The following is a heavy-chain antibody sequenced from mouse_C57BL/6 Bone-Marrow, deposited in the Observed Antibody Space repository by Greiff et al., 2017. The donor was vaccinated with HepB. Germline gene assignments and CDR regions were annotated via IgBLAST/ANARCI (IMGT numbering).Heavy chain of an antibody. Sequence: VQLQQPGAELVKPGASVKLSCKASGYTFTSYWMHWVKQRPGQGLEWIGMIHPNSGSTNYNEKFKSKATLTVDKSSSTAYMQLSSLTSEDSAVYYCASGASSAYCFDYWGQGTTLTVSS. V-gene: IGHV1-64*01. D-gene: IGHD1-2*01. CDR2: IHPNSGST. CDR3: ASGASSAYCFDY. J-gene: IGHJ2*01. CDR1: GYTFTSYW.